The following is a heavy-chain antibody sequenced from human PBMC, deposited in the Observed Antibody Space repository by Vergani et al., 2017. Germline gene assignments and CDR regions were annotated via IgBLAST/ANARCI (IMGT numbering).Heavy chain of an antibody. Sequence: QVQLQESGPGLVKPSETLSLTCTVSGGSISSYYWSWIRQPPGKGLEWIGYIYYSGSTNDNPSLKSRVTISVDTSKNQFSLKLSSVTAADTAVYYCARVRRSHYYYYGMDVWGQGTTVTVSS. CDR1: GGSISSYY. CDR3: ARVRRSHYYYYGMDV. D-gene: IGHD1-26*01. J-gene: IGHJ6*02. CDR2: IYYSGST. V-gene: IGHV4-59*01.